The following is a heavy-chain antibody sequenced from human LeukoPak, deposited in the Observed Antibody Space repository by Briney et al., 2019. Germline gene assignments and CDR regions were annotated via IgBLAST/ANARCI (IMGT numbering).Heavy chain of an antibody. CDR2: ITGTHYTT. V-gene: IGHV3-23*01. CDR3: TKDPNGDYVGAFDP. J-gene: IGHJ5*02. Sequence: PGGSLRLSCAASGCTFSSFAMTWVRQAPGKGLEWVSSITGTHYTTYNTDSVKGRFTISRDNSKNTLYLQMNSLRADDTAVYYCTKDPNGDYVGAFDPWGQGTLVTVSS. D-gene: IGHD4-17*01. CDR1: GCTFSSFA.